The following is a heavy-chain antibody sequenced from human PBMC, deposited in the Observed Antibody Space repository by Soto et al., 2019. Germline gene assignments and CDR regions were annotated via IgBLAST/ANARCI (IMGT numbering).Heavy chain of an antibody. Sequence: ASVKVSCKISGYTLTELPIHWVRQAPGKGLEWMGGFDPDGGETIYSQKFQGRVTMTEDTSTDTAYMELSSLRSEDTAVFYFATHWAYDSSGYSCDFWGLG. D-gene: IGHD3-22*01. CDR3: ATHWAYDSSGYSCDF. CDR2: FDPDGGET. V-gene: IGHV1-24*01. J-gene: IGHJ4*02. CDR1: GYTLTELP.